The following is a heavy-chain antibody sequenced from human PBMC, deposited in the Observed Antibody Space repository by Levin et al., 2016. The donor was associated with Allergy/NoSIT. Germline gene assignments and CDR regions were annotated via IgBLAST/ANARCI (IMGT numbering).Heavy chain of an antibody. CDR3: ARCSSTSCYYYGMDV. Sequence: WVRQAPGQRLEWMGWINAGNGNTKYSQKFQGRVTITRDTSASTAYMELSSLRSEDTAVYYCARCSSTSCYYYGMDVWGQGTTVTVSS. V-gene: IGHV1-3*01. J-gene: IGHJ6*02. CDR2: INAGNGNT. D-gene: IGHD2-2*01.